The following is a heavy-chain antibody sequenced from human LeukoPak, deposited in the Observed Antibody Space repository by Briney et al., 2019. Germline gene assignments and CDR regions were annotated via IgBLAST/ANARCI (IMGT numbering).Heavy chain of an antibody. D-gene: IGHD6-13*01. V-gene: IGHV3-74*01. J-gene: IGHJ4*02. CDR3: ARDKFGAAGNLFDY. Sequence: GGSLRLSCVASGFTFSNYWVHWVRQAPGKGLVWVSYINSDGSSTSYADSVKGRFTISRDNAKNTLYLQMNSLRAEDTAVYYCARDKFGAAGNLFDYWGQGTLVTVSS. CDR2: INSDGSST. CDR1: GFTFSNYW.